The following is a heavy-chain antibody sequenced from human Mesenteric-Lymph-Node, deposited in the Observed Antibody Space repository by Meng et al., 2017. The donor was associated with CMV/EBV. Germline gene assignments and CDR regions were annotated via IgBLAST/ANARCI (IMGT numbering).Heavy chain of an antibody. V-gene: IGHV3-74*01. CDR3: IRDLVGKRDD. Sequence: FQLVESVGGLVEPWGALCLSCVVYGLTFTIYWWHWVPQGPGRGLVWVSRINTDGRITSYADSVKGRFTISRDNAKNSLYLQMSDLRADDSAVYYCIRDLVGKRDDWGQGTLVTVSS. D-gene: IGHD5-24*01. J-gene: IGHJ4*02. CDR1: GLTFTIYW. CDR2: INTDGRIT.